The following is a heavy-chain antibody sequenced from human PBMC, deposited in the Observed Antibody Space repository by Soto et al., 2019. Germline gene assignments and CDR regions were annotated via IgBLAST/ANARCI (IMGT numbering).Heavy chain of an antibody. CDR3: ARLATTVSTPNY. V-gene: IGHV4-39*01. CDR1: GGSVSVDSYY. D-gene: IGHD4-17*01. Sequence: TSETLSLTCAVSGGSVSVDSYYWAWIRQPPGKGLEWIATIHYRGSTYYATSPKSRVTISIDTSKNQFSLMLASVTATDTAFYYCARLATTVSTPNYWGQGTLVTV. J-gene: IGHJ4*02. CDR2: IHYRGST.